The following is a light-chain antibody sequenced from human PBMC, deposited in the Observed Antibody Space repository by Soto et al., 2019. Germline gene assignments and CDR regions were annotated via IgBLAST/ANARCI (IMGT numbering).Light chain of an antibody. J-gene: IGKJ2*01. CDR1: QSVSSY. CDR2: DAS. V-gene: IGKV3-11*01. Sequence: EIVLTQSPATLSLSPGERATLSCRASQSVSSYLAWYQQKPGQAPRLLIYDASNRATGIPARFSGSGSGTVFTLTSSSLEPEDFAVYYCQQRSNWYTFGQGTKLEIK. CDR3: QQRSNWYT.